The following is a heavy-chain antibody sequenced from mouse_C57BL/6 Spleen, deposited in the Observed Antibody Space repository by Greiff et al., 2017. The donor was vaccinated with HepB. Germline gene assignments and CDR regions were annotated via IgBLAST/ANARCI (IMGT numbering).Heavy chain of an antibody. Sequence: VQLQQSGAELVRPGASVKLSCTASGFNIKDDYMHWVKQRPEQGLEWIGWIDPENGDTEYASKFQGKATITADTSSNTAYLQLSSLTSEDTAVYYCTNDDGYSHYFDYWGQGTTLTVSS. J-gene: IGHJ2*01. V-gene: IGHV14-4*01. CDR3: TNDDGYSHYFDY. CDR2: IDPENGDT. D-gene: IGHD2-3*01. CDR1: GFNIKDDY.